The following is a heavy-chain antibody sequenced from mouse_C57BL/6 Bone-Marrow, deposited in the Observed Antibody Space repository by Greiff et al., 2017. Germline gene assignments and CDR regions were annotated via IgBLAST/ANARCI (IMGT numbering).Heavy chain of an antibody. CDR1: GYAFSSSW. Sequence: QVQLKQSGAELVKPGASVKISCKASGYAFSSSWMNWVKQRPGKGLEWIGPLYPGDGDTNYNGKFKGKATLTADKSSSTAYMQLRSLTSEDSAVYCCARGATVVASGYFDDWGQGTTLTVSS. V-gene: IGHV1-80*01. J-gene: IGHJ2*01. CDR2: LYPGDGDT. CDR3: ARGATVVASGYFDD. D-gene: IGHD1-1*01.